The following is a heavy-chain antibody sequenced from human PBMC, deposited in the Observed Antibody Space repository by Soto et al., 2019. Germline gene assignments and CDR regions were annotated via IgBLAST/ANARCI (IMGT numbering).Heavy chain of an antibody. J-gene: IGHJ4*02. Sequence: EVQLVESGGGLVKPGGSLRLSCVASGFSFSNAWMNWVRQAPGKGLEWVGRIKWSSHAGAIDYAAPVKGRFTISRDDSKNTLYLPLHSLTPEDTAVYYCTRGGPLVNYFDYWGQGTRVTVSA. CDR3: TRGGPLVNYFDY. V-gene: IGHV3-15*07. CDR2: IKWSSHAGAI. CDR1: GFSFSNAW. D-gene: IGHD2-15*01.